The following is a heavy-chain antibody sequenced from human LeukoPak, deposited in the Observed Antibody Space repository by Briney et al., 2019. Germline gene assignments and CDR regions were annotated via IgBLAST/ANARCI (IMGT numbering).Heavy chain of an antibody. Sequence: GGSLRLSSAASGFTFSSYWMNWARQAPGKGLEWVASINHNGNVNYYVDSVKGRFTISRDNAKNSLYLQMSNLRAEDTAVYFCARGGGLDVWGQGATVTVSS. CDR1: GFTFSSYW. CDR3: ARGGGLDV. V-gene: IGHV3-7*03. D-gene: IGHD3-16*01. J-gene: IGHJ6*02. CDR2: INHNGNVN.